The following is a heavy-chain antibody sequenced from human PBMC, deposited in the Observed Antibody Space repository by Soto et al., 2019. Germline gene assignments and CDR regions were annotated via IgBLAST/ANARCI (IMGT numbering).Heavy chain of an antibody. V-gene: IGHV4-38-2*02. D-gene: IGHD1-1*01. CDR3: ARDKVGTTFFDN. CDR1: GFALSRGYY. CDR2: IYPSVSS. J-gene: IGHJ4*02. Sequence: SETLSLTCNVSGFALSRGYYCSWVRQRPGKGLEWIGSIYPSVSSYHNPSLESRLTLSIDTSKNQFTLKLESVTAADTALYYCARDKVGTTFFDNWGQGTQVTV.